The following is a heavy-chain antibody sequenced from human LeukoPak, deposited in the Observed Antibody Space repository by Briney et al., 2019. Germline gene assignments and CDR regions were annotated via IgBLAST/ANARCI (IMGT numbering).Heavy chain of an antibody. CDR3: ARGYYYDSSGYYYVPFDY. D-gene: IGHD3-22*01. CDR1: GGTFSIYA. CDR2: IIPIFGTA. V-gene: IGHV1-69*13. Sequence: GASVTVSCKASGGTFSIYAISWVRQAPGQGLEWMGGIIPIFGTANYAQKFQGRVTITADESTSTAYMELSSLRSEDTAVYYCARGYYYDSSGYYYVPFDYWGQGTLVTVSS. J-gene: IGHJ4*02.